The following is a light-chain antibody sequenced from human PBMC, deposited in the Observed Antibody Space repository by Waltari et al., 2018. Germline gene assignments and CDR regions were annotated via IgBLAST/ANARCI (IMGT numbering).Light chain of an antibody. Sequence: DIVMTQSPDFLAVSLGERATINCKSSQGLFSTSNSKTYISWYQQKPWQPPKLLIYWASPRGSGVPDRFSGSGSGTDFTLTISSLQAEDVAVYYCHHYYIPPLTFGQGTRLEIK. CDR1: QGLFSTSNSKTY. CDR3: HHYYIPPLT. J-gene: IGKJ5*01. V-gene: IGKV4-1*01. CDR2: WAS.